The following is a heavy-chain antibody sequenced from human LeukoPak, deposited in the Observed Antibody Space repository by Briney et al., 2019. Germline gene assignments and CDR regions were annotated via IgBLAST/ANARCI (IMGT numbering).Heavy chain of an antibody. CDR3: ARRPRIGSVFDL. Sequence: SQTLSLTCTVSRGSISSGSYYWSWIRQPAGKGLEWIGRIYTSGSTNYNPSLKSRVTISVDTSKNQFSLKLSSVTAADTAVYYCARRPRIGSVFDLWGRGTLVTVSS. CDR1: RGSISSGSYY. D-gene: IGHD2/OR15-2a*01. J-gene: IGHJ2*01. CDR2: IYTSGST. V-gene: IGHV4-61*02.